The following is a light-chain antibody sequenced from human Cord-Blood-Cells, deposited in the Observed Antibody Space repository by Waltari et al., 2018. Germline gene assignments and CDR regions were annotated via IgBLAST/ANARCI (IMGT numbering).Light chain of an antibody. CDR3: QQSYSTPYT. CDR2: AAS. Sequence: DIQLTQSPSSLSASVGDRVTITCRASQSISSYLNWYQQNPGKAPKLLIYAASSLQSGVPSRFSGGGSGTDFTLTISSLQPEDFATYYCQQSYSTPYTFGQGTKLEIK. J-gene: IGKJ2*01. CDR1: QSISSY. V-gene: IGKV1-39*01.